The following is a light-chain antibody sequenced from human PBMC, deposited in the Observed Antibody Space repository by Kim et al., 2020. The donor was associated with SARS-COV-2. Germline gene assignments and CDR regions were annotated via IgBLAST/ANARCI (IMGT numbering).Light chain of an antibody. CDR1: SSNIGSNT. J-gene: IGLJ2*01. CDR2: SNN. Sequence: QPVLTQPPSASGTPGQRVSISCSGSSSNIGSNTVNWYQQLPGTAPKLLIYSNNQRPSGVPDRFSGSKSGTSASLAISGLHSEDEADYYCAARDDSLNGLVFGGGTQLTVL. CDR3: AARDDSLNGLV. V-gene: IGLV1-44*01.